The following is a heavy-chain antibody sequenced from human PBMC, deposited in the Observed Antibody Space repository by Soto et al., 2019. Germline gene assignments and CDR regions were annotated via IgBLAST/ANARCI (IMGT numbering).Heavy chain of an antibody. CDR2: ISGSGGST. CDR1: GFTFSSYA. CDR3: AKVRETITMIVVAYFDY. Sequence: GSLRLSCAASGFTFSSYAMSWVRQAPGKGLEWVSAISGSGGSTYYADSVKGRFTISRDNSKNTLYLQMNSLRAEDTAVYYCAKVRETITMIVVAYFDYWGQGTMVTVSS. D-gene: IGHD3-22*01. J-gene: IGHJ4*02. V-gene: IGHV3-23*01.